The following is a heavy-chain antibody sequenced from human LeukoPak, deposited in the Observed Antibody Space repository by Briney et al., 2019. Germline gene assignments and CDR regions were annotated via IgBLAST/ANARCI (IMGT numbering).Heavy chain of an antibody. V-gene: IGHV3-23*01. CDR3: ARGVEPLAANTLAY. J-gene: IGHJ4*02. CDR2: IRPDGDRT. D-gene: IGHD1-14*01. CDR1: GFTFSTYA. Sequence: GGSLRLSCAASGFTFSTYAITWVRQGPGKGLEWVSAIRPDGDRTYYANSVRGRFTISGDNSKDTVYLQINGLRVEDTAVYYCARGVEPLAANTLAYWGQGTLVTVSS.